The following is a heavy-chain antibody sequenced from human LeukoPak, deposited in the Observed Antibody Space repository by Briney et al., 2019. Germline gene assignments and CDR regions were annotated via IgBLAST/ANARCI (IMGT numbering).Heavy chain of an antibody. CDR1: GFTFSSYA. CDR2: ISGSGGST. V-gene: IGHV3-23*01. Sequence: PGGSLRLSCAASGFTFSSYAMNWVRQAPGKGLEWVSTISGSGGSTYYADSVKGRFTISRDNSKSTLYLQMNSLRVEDSALYYCAKDLYYDSSGYYYEGAFDSWGRGTMVTVSS. D-gene: IGHD3-22*01. J-gene: IGHJ3*02. CDR3: AKDLYYDSSGYYYEGAFDS.